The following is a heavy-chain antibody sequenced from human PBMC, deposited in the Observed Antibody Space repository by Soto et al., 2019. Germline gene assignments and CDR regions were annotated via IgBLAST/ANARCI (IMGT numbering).Heavy chain of an antibody. D-gene: IGHD7-27*01. J-gene: IGHJ6*03. CDR3: ARDWGTQYYYYYMDV. CDR2: INHSGST. Sequence: SETLSLTCAVYGGSFSGYYWSWIRQPPGKGLEWIGEINHSGSTNYNPSLKSRVTISVDTSKNQFSLKLSSVTAADTAVYYCARDWGTQYYYYYMDVWGKGTTVTVSS. CDR1: GGSFSGYY. V-gene: IGHV4-34*01.